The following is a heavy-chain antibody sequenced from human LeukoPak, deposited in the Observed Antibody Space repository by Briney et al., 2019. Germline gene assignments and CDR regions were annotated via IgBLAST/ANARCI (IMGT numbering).Heavy chain of an antibody. CDR1: GGSISSRSYY. V-gene: IGHV4-39*01. Sequence: PSETLSLTCIVSGGSISSRSYYWGWIRRPPGKGLEWIGSIFNSGSTYYNPSLKSRVTISVDTSKNQFSLSLSSVTAADTAVYYCVRHYRLNTGFDYWGQGTLVTVSS. J-gene: IGHJ4*02. CDR3: VRHYRLNTGFDY. D-gene: IGHD7-27*01. CDR2: IFNSGST.